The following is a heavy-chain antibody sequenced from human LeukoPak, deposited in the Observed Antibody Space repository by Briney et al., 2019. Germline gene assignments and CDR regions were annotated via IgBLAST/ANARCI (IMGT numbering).Heavy chain of an antibody. J-gene: IGHJ5*02. V-gene: IGHV3-21*01. Sequence: GGSLRLSCAASGFTFSSYSMNWVRQAPGKGLEWVPSISSSSSYIYYADSVKGRFTISRDNAKNSLYLQMNSLRAEDTAVYYCARDGWVGGYASSRWFDPWGQGTLVTVSS. CDR1: GFTFSSYS. CDR3: ARDGWVGGYASSRWFDP. CDR2: ISSSSSYI. D-gene: IGHD5-12*01.